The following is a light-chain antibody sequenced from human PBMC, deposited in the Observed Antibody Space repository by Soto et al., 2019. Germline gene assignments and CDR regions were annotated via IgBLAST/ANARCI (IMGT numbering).Light chain of an antibody. Sequence: QSALPQPPSASGSPGQSVTISCTGTKNDVGFYDFVSWYQHHPGKAPRLIIYEVVQRPSGVPDRFSGSKSGNTASLTVSGLQAAVEADYFCKSYAGSNTYVLGSGTKVTVL. CDR2: EVV. CDR1: KNDVGFYDF. V-gene: IGLV2-8*01. CDR3: KSYAGSNTYV. J-gene: IGLJ1*01.